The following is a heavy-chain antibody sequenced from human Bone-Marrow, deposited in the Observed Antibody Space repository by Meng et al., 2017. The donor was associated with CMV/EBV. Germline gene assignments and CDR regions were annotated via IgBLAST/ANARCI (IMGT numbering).Heavy chain of an antibody. J-gene: IGHJ4*02. CDR1: FSSYA. D-gene: IGHD2-2*01. CDR3: AKDLPTEIVVVPAATAFDY. CDR2: ISGSGGST. Sequence: FSSYAMSWVRQAPGKGLEWVSAISGSGGSTYYADSVKGRFTISRDNSKDTLYLQMNSLRFEDTAVYYCAKDLPTEIVVVPAATAFDYWGRGTLVTVSS. V-gene: IGHV3-23*01.